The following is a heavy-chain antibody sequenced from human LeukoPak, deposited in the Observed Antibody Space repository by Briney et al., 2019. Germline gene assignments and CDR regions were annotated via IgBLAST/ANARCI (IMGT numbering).Heavy chain of an antibody. J-gene: IGHJ4*02. D-gene: IGHD4-17*01. CDR2: IKQDGSEK. V-gene: IGHV3-7*03. CDR3: ARDKAVNAAD. CDR1: GFTFSSKW. Sequence: GSLRLSCAASGFTFSSKWMSWVRQAPGKGLEWVANIKQDGSEKYYVDSVKGRFTISRDNAKNSLYLQMNSLRAEDTAVYYCARDKAVNAADWGQGTLVTVSS.